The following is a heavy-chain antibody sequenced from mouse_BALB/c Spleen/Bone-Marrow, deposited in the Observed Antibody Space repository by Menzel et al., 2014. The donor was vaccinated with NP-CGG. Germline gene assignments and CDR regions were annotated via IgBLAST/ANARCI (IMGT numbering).Heavy chain of an antibody. CDR3: ARDGSSYEGSYFDF. J-gene: IGHJ2*01. Sequence: VQLKESGGGLVQPGGSLKLSCAASGFTFSSYGMSWVRQTPDKRLELVATINSNGGSTYYPDSVKGRFTISRGNAKNTLYLQMSSLKSEDAAMYYCARDGSSYEGSYFDFWGEGTTLTVSS. CDR1: GFTFSSYG. D-gene: IGHD1-1*01. V-gene: IGHV5-6-3*01. CDR2: INSNGGST.